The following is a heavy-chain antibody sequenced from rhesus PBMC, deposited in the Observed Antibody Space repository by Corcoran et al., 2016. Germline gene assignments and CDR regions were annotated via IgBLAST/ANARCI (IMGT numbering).Heavy chain of an antibody. V-gene: IGHV5-43*02. CDR3: AKKGGLYYFDY. CDR1: GYSFTSRW. CDR2: IYPGDSDT. Sequence: EVQLVQSGAEVKRPGESLRISCKTSGYSFTSRWSGWVRQMPGKGLEWMGSIYPGDSDTKYHPSFQGHVTISADKSISTTYLQWSSLKASDTATYYCAKKGGLYYFDYWGQGVLVTVSS. J-gene: IGHJ4*01. D-gene: IGHD6-37*01.